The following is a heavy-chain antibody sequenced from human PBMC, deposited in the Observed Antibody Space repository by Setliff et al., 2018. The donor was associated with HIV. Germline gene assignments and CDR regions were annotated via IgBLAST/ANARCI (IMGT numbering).Heavy chain of an antibody. D-gene: IGHD3-10*01. CDR1: GFSLRTSGVG. Sequence: SGPTLVNPTQTLTLTCTFSGFSLRTSGVGVGWIRQPPGKALEWLALIYWNDDKRYSPTLKSSVTITKDTSKNQVVLTMTNMYPVDTATYYCAHTPSFYYDSGSYSLLRGAFDIWGQGTMVTVSS. CDR2: IYWNDDK. CDR3: AHTPSFYYDSGSYSLLRGAFDI. V-gene: IGHV2-5*01. J-gene: IGHJ3*02.